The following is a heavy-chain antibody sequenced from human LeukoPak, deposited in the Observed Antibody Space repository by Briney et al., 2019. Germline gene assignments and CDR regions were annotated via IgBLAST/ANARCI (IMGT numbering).Heavy chain of an antibody. CDR2: IYPGDSDT. Sequence: MSGESLKISCKGSGYSFTSYWIGWVRQMPGKGLEWMGIIYPGDSDTRYSPSFQGQVTISADTSISTAYLQWSSLKASDTAMYYCARLESEMATIRVYYFDYWGQGTLVTVSS. CDR3: ARLESEMATIRVYYFDY. J-gene: IGHJ4*02. V-gene: IGHV5-51*01. D-gene: IGHD5-24*01. CDR1: GYSFTSYW.